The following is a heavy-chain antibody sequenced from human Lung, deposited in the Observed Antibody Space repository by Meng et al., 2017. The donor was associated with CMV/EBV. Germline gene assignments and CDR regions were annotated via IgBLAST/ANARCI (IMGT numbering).Heavy chain of an antibody. CDR3: AKDGLEDV. J-gene: IGHJ6*02. Sequence: GESLKISCAASGFTFSSYGMHWVRQAPGKGLEWVAFIRYDGSNKYYADSVKGRFTISRDNSKNTLYLQMNSLRAEDTAVYYCAKDGLEDVWGQGTPVTVSS. CDR1: GFTFSSYG. D-gene: IGHD3-3*01. V-gene: IGHV3-30*02. CDR2: IRYDGSNK.